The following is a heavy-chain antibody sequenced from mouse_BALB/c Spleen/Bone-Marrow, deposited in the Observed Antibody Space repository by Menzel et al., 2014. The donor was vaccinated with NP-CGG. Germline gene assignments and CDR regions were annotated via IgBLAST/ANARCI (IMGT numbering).Heavy chain of an antibody. CDR2: INPGSSTI. Sequence: DVKLQESGGGLVQPGGSLNLSCAASGFDFSRYWMSWARQAPGKGQEWIGEINPGSSTINYTPSLKDKFIISRDNAKNTLYLQMSKVRSEDTALYYCARLTAYGAMDYWGQGTSVTVSS. V-gene: IGHV4-2*02. CDR1: GFDFSRYW. J-gene: IGHJ4*01. D-gene: IGHD1-2*01. CDR3: ARLTAYGAMDY.